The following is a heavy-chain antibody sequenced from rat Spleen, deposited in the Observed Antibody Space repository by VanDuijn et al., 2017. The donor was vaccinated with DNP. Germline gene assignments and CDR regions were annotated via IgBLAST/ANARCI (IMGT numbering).Heavy chain of an antibody. CDR3: ARHEVYYGLNWYFDF. V-gene: IGHV5-7*01. CDR1: GFTFSDYN. Sequence: EVQLVESGGALVQPGRSLKLSCAASGFTFSDYNMAWVRQAPKKGLEWVATIIYDGSRTYYRDSVKGRFTISRDNAKSTLYLQMDSLRSEDTATYYCARHEVYYGLNWYFDFWGPGTMVTVSS. CDR2: IIYDGSRT. D-gene: IGHD1-6*01. J-gene: IGHJ1*01.